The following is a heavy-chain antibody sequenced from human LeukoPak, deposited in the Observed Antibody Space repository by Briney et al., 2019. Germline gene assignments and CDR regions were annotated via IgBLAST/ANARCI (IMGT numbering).Heavy chain of an antibody. V-gene: IGHV3-30*03. CDR1: GFTFSSYG. CDR2: ISYDGSNK. Sequence: QPGRSLRLSCAASGFTFSSYGMHWVRQAPGKGLEWVAVISYDGSNKYYADSVKGRFTISRDNAKNTLYLQMNSLRAEDTAVYYCAREYNYDLDVWGKGTTVTVSS. J-gene: IGHJ6*04. CDR3: AREYNYDLDV.